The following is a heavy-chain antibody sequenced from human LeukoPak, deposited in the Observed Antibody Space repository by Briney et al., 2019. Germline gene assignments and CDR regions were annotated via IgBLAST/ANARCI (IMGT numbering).Heavy chain of an antibody. CDR3: ARHGPDSGSADV. CDR2: IYYSGSS. CDR1: GGSISSYY. Sequence: SETLSLTCTVSGGSISSYYWSWIRQPPGKGLEWIGYIYYSGSSNYNPSLKSRVTISVDTSKNQFSLKLSSVTAADTAVYYCARHGPDSGSADVWGQGTTVTVSS. J-gene: IGHJ6*02. V-gene: IGHV4-59*08. D-gene: IGHD5-12*01.